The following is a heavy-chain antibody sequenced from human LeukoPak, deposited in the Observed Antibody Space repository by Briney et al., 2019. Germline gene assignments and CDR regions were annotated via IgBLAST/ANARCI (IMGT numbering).Heavy chain of an antibody. J-gene: IGHJ4*02. Sequence: GGSLRLSCAAPGFTFSRYSVNWVRQAPGKGLEWVAYIRTSSGGIYYADSVKGRFTISTDTAKNSLYLEMNNLRDGDTAVYYCARDDSWAFDYWGQGTLVTVSS. D-gene: IGHD2-21*02. CDR3: ARDDSWAFDY. CDR2: IRTSSGGI. V-gene: IGHV3-48*02. CDR1: GFTFSRYS.